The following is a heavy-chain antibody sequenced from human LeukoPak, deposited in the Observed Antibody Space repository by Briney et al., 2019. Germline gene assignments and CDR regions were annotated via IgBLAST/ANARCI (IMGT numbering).Heavy chain of an antibody. CDR3: ATSGGFVLPNAITGNWYMDV. D-gene: IGHD2-2*01. J-gene: IGHJ6*03. CDR2: ITSAGGYR. V-gene: IGHV3-21*06. Sequence: GGPLRLSCGASGFTFSDYSMNWVRQAPGKGLAWVASITSAGGYRYYADSVKGRFTISRDNAQNSLFLQMDSLRPEDTAVYFCATSGGFVLPNAITGNWYMDVWGRGTTVTVSS. CDR1: GFTFSDYS.